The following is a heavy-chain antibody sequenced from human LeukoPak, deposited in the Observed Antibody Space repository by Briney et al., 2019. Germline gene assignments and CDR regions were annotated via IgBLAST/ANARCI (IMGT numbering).Heavy chain of an antibody. V-gene: IGHV4-39*07. J-gene: IGHJ3*02. Sequence: SETLSLTWTVAGGSISRSSYYWGWLRQPPGKGLEWIGSIYHSGSTYYNPSLKSRVTISVDTSKNQFSLKLSSVTAADTAVYYCARPYGGWAFDIWGQGTMVTVSS. CDR2: IYHSGST. D-gene: IGHD4-23*01. CDR1: GGSISRSSYY. CDR3: ARPYGGWAFDI.